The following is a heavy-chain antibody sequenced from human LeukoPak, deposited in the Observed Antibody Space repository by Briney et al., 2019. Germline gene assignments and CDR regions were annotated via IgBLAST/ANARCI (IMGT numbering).Heavy chain of an antibody. J-gene: IGHJ4*02. D-gene: IGHD3-10*01. Sequence: GRSLRLSCAASGFTFSSYAMHWVRQAPGKGLEWVALISYDGGNTYYADSVKGRFTISRDNSKNMLDLQLNSLRVEDTAVYYCARDSTYYYGSGSSGPHYFDYWGQGTLVTVSS. CDR2: ISYDGGNT. CDR3: ARDSTYYYGSGSSGPHYFDY. V-gene: IGHV3-30*01. CDR1: GFTFSSYA.